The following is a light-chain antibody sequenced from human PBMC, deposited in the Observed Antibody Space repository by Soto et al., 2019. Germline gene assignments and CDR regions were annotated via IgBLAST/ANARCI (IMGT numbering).Light chain of an antibody. V-gene: IGKV3-11*01. J-gene: IGKJ4*01. CDR3: QQRSNWPFLT. CDR2: DAS. CDR1: QSVSSY. Sequence: ELVLTQSPATLSLSPGERATLACRASQSVSSYLAWYQQKPGQAPRLLIYDASNRATGIPARFSGSGSGTDVTLTISSLEPEDFAVYYCQQRSNWPFLTFGGGTNVEIK.